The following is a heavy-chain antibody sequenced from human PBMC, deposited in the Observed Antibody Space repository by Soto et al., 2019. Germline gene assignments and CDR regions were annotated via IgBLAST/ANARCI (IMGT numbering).Heavy chain of an antibody. CDR3: AKLPAAAGTTTYYFDY. D-gene: IGHD6-13*01. Sequence: QVQLVESGGGVVQPGRSLRLSCAASGFTFRSYGMHWVRQAPGKGLEWVAVISYDGSNKYYADSVKGRFTISRDNSKNTLYLQMSSLRAEDTAVYYCAKLPAAAGTTTYYFDYWGPGTLVTVSS. J-gene: IGHJ4*02. CDR1: GFTFRSYG. V-gene: IGHV3-30*18. CDR2: ISYDGSNK.